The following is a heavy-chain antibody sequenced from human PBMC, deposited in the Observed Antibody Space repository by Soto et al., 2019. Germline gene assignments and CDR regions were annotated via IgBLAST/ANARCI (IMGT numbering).Heavy chain of an antibody. Sequence: QVQLVESGGGVVQPGRSLRLSCAASGFTFSSYGMHWVRQAPGKGLEWVAVISYDGSNKYYADSVKGRFTISRDNSKNTXYXRMNSLRAEDTAVYYCAKRQYCSGGSCYYYYYGMDVWGQGTTVTVSS. CDR2: ISYDGSNK. D-gene: IGHD2-15*01. V-gene: IGHV3-30*18. J-gene: IGHJ6*02. CDR1: GFTFSSYG. CDR3: AKRQYCSGGSCYYYYYGMDV.